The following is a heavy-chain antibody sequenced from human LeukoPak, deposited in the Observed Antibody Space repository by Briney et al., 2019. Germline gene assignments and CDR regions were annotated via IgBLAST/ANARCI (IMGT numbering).Heavy chain of an antibody. CDR3: AKGNTMIVVVSAYDAFDI. V-gene: IGHV3-11*05. Sequence: PGGSLRLSCAASGFPFNEYSMNWVRQAPGKGLEWISYIGISSGNTKYADSVKGRFTISGDNAKKSLYLQMNSLRAEDTAVYYCAKGNTMIVVVSAYDAFDIWGQGTMVTVSS. J-gene: IGHJ3*02. CDR1: GFPFNEYS. CDR2: IGISSGNT. D-gene: IGHD3-22*01.